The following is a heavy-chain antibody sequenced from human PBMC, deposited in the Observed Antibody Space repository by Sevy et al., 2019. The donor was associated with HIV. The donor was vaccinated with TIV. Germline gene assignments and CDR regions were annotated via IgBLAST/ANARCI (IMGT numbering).Heavy chain of an antibody. J-gene: IGHJ6*02. CDR1: GFTFSTYD. Sequence: GGSLRLSCAASGFTFSTYDMHWVRQAPGKGLEWVAYIRYDGSNKYYGDSVRGRFTISRDNSKSTLYVQLNSLRAEDPAVYYCARGRKTTQEWLEELDYYYGMDVWGQGTSVIVSS. V-gene: IGHV3-30*02. D-gene: IGHD2-8*01. CDR2: IRYDGSNK. CDR3: ARGRKTTQEWLEELDYYYGMDV.